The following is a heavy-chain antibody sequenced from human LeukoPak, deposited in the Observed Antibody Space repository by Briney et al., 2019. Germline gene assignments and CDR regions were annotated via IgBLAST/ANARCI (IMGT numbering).Heavy chain of an antibody. J-gene: IGHJ4*02. CDR1: GFTFSSYW. V-gene: IGHV3-74*01. CDR2: INSDGSST. D-gene: IGHD3-22*01. CDR3: ARDYYDSSGYYFLYYFDY. Sequence: GGSLRLSCAASGFTFSSYWMHWVRQAPGKGLVWVSRINSDGSSTSYADSVKGRFTISRDNAKNTLYLQMSSLRAEDTAVYYCARDYYDSSGYYFLYYFDYWGQGTLVTVSS.